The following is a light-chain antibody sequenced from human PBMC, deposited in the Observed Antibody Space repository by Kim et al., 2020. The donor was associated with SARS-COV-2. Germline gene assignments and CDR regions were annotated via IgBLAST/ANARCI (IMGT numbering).Light chain of an antibody. CDR2: YNT. J-gene: IGLJ1*01. V-gene: IGLV2-23*01. Sequence: PVQSTTISCTETNSDMGSYTLVSWYQQHPGKAPKLLIYYNTQRPSGVSDRFSGSKSGYRASLTISGLQAEDEADYYCCSYADYSNIFGTGTKVTVL. CDR3: CSYADYSNI. CDR1: NSDMGSYTL.